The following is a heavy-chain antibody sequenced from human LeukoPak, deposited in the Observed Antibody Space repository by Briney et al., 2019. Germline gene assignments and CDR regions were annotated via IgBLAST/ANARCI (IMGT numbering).Heavy chain of an antibody. CDR3: ARDGGLLWFGELSAFEHRYMDV. J-gene: IGHJ6*03. Sequence: GGSLRLSCAASGFTFSDYYMSWIRQAPGKGLEWVSYISSSGSTIYYADSVKGRFTISRDNAKNSLYLQMNSLRAEDTAVYYCARDGGLLWFGELSAFEHRYMDVWGKGTTVTISS. D-gene: IGHD3-10*01. CDR1: GFTFSDYY. CDR2: ISSSGSTI. V-gene: IGHV3-11*01.